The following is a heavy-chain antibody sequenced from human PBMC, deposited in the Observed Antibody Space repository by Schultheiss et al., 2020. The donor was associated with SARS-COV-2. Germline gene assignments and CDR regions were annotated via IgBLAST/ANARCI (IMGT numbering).Heavy chain of an antibody. CDR1: GFSFSIYA. J-gene: IGHJ6*02. D-gene: IGHD3-3*01. V-gene: IGHV3-33*06. CDR3: AKDQGYYDFWSGYLMTNYYYYYGMDV. Sequence: GGSLRLSCAASGFSFSIYAMHWVRQAPGKGLEWVAAIWYDGSNKYYAGSVKGRFSISRDNSKNTLYLQMNSLKAEDTAVYYCAKDQGYYDFWSGYLMTNYYYYYGMDVWGQGTTVTVSS. CDR2: IWYDGSNK.